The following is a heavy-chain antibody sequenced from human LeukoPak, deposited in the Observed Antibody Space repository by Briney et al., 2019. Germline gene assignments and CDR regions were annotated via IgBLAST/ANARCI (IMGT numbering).Heavy chain of an antibody. CDR1: GYTFTSYA. CDR3: ARGLIVATMDY. Sequence: ASVKVSCTASGYTFTSYAMHWVRQAPGQGLEWMGWINAGNGNTKYSQKFQGRVTITRDTSASTAYMELSSLRSEDTAVYYCARGLIVATMDYWGQGTLVTVSS. J-gene: IGHJ4*02. CDR2: INAGNGNT. V-gene: IGHV1-3*01. D-gene: IGHD5-12*01.